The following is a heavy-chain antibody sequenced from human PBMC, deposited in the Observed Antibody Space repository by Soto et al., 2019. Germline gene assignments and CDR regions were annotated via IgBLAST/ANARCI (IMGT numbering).Heavy chain of an antibody. Sequence: EVQLVQSGAEVKKPGESLRISCKGSGYSFTSYWISWVRQMPGKGLEWMGRIDPSDSYTNYSPSFQGHVTISSNKSIRTAYLQLSSLEASETPMYYCGTRQPPARSGSGSSDSPGGQGTLVTVSS. V-gene: IGHV5-10-1*01. CDR1: GYSFTSYW. J-gene: IGHJ5*02. D-gene: IGHD3-10*01. CDR2: IDPSDSYT. CDR3: GTRQPPARSGSGSSDSP.